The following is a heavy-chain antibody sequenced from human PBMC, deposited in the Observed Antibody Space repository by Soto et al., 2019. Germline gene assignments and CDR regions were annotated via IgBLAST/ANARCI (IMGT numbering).Heavy chain of an antibody. J-gene: IGHJ6*03. CDR2: ISAYNGNT. V-gene: IGHV1-18*01. D-gene: IGHD3-16*01. Sequence: ASVKVSCKASGYTFTSYGISWVRQAPGQGLEWMGWISAYNGNTNYAQKLQGRVTMTTDTSTSTAYMELRSLRSDDTAVYYCARDLRIEVWGYYYYMDVWGKGTTVTVSS. CDR3: ARDLRIEVWGYYYYMDV. CDR1: GYTFTSYG.